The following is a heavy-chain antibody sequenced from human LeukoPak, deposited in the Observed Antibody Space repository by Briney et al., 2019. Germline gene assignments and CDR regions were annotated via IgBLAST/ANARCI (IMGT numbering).Heavy chain of an antibody. V-gene: IGHV4-59*01. J-gene: IGHJ4*02. CDR2: IYYSGST. D-gene: IGHD4-11*01. CDR1: GGSISSYY. Sequence: SETLSLTCTVSGGSISSYYWTWIRQPPGKGLEWIGYIYYSGSTNYNPSLKSRVAISADTSKNQFSLKLNSVTAADTAVYYCARGHNNYDYWGQGTLVTVSS. CDR3: ARGHNNYDY.